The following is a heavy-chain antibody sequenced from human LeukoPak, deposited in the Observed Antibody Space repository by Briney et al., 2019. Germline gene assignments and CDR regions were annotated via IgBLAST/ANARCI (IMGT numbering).Heavy chain of an antibody. J-gene: IGHJ4*02. Sequence: SETLSLTCTVSGGSISNYYWSWIRQPAGKGPEWIGRIYSSGRTNYNPSLKSRVTMSVDTSKDQFSLKLTSVTAADTAVYYCARDLPQRITIFGVVISPLDYWGQGTLVTVSS. V-gene: IGHV4-4*07. CDR2: IYSSGRT. CDR1: GGSISNYY. D-gene: IGHD3-3*01. CDR3: ARDLPQRITIFGVVISPLDY.